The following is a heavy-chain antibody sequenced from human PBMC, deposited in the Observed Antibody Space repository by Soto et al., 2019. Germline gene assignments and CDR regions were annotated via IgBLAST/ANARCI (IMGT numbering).Heavy chain of an antibody. CDR3: AKQTGYSSGWYSVLEYYFDY. Sequence: LSLSCAASGFTFSSYGMHWVRQAPGKGLEWVAVISYDGSNKYYADSVKGRFTISRDNSKNTLYLQMNSLRAEDTAVYYCAKQTGYSSGWYSVLEYYFDYWGQGXLVTVSS. V-gene: IGHV3-30*18. J-gene: IGHJ4*02. CDR2: ISYDGSNK. CDR1: GFTFSSYG. D-gene: IGHD6-19*01.